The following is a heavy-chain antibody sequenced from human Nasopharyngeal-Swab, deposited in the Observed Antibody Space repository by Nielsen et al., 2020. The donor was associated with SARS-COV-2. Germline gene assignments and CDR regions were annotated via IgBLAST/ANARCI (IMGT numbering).Heavy chain of an antibody. CDR2: ISSSGSTI. V-gene: IGHV3-11*04. D-gene: IGHD2-21*01. J-gene: IGHJ4*02. CDR1: GFTSSDYD. Sequence: GRSLRLSCAASGFTSSDYDMSWIRQAPGKGLEWVSYISSSGSTIYYADSVKGRFTISRDNAKNSLYLQMNSLRAEDTAVYYCAEAGLGGAFDYWGQGTLVTVSS. CDR3: AEAGLGGAFDY.